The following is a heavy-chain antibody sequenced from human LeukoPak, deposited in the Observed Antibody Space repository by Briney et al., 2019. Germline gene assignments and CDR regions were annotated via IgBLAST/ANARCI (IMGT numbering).Heavy chain of an antibody. D-gene: IGHD5-12*01. CDR3: VRGYIGYPYYLDY. CDR2: ISYSGST. J-gene: IGHJ4*02. Sequence: KASETLSHTCSVSGGPISGYYWTWIPQPPGKGLEGIGYISYSGSTSSHPSLKSRLTISLDTSKNLFSLKLTSVTAADTAVYYCVRGYIGYPYYLDYWGQGTLVTVSS. V-gene: IGHV4-59*08. CDR1: GGPISGYY.